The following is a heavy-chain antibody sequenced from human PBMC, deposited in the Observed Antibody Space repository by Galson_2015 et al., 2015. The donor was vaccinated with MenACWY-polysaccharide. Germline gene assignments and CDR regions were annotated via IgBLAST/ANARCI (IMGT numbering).Heavy chain of an antibody. CDR2: IYWGGGN. J-gene: IGHJ3*01. V-gene: IGHV2-5*05. Sequence: VTPTPTLTLTCTFSGFSLITTGVGVSWIRQPPGKALEWPAVIYWGGGNRSGRPLRRRLTVTKDTSKNQVVLTMTNMVPGDTATYYCAHVMITFGGVIGDDAFEVWGQGTMVTVSS. D-gene: IGHD3-16*01. CDR1: GFSLITTGVG. CDR3: AHVMITFGGVIGDDAFEV.